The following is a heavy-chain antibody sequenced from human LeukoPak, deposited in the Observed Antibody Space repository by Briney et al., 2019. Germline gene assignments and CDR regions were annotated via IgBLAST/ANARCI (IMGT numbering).Heavy chain of an antibody. J-gene: IGHJ6*02. CDR2: ISYDGSNK. CDR3: ARDNLISSGWYDYYYGMDV. Sequence: PGGSLRLSCAASGFTFSSYAMHWVRQAPGKGLEWVAVISYDGSNKYYADSVKGRFTISRDNSKNTLYLQMNSLRAEDTAVYYCARDNLISSGWYDYYYGMDVWGQGTTVTVSS. V-gene: IGHV3-30-3*01. D-gene: IGHD6-19*01. CDR1: GFTFSSYA.